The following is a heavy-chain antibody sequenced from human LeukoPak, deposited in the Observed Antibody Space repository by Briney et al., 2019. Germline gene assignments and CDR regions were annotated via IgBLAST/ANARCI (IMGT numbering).Heavy chain of an antibody. CDR2: INPNSGVT. Sequence: ASVKVSCKASEYTFTGYYLHWVRQAPGQGLEWVGWINPNSGVTNYAQKFQGRVSMTSDTSISTVYMELSRLRSDDTAVYYCSREDYWGQGTLVTVSS. J-gene: IGHJ4*02. CDR3: SREDY. V-gene: IGHV1-2*02. CDR1: EYTFTGYY.